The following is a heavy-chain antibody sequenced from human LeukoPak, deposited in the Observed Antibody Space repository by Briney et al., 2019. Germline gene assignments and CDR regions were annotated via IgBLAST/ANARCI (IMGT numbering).Heavy chain of an antibody. V-gene: IGHV1-2*02. CDR1: GGTFSTYA. D-gene: IGHD3-9*01. Sequence: GASVKVSCKASGGTFSTYAVSWVRQAPGQGLEWTGWINPNSGGTNYAQKFQGRVTMTRDTSISTAYMELTRLTSDDTAVFYCARGRTYFDWKDAFDIWGQGTKVTVSS. CDR3: ARGRTYFDWKDAFDI. J-gene: IGHJ3*02. CDR2: INPNSGGT.